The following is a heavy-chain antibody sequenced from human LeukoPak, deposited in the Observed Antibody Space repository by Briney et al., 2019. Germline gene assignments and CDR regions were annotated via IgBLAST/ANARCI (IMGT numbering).Heavy chain of an antibody. J-gene: IGHJ6*02. CDR3: ARVDRSSSWIPVAMYYYYYDMDV. D-gene: IGHD6-13*01. CDR1: GYTFTSYD. V-gene: IGHV1-8*01. Sequence: ASVKVSCKASGYTFTSYDINWVRQATGQGLEWMGWMNPNSGNTGYAQKFQGRVTMTRNTSISTAYMELSSLRSEDTAVYYCARVDRSSSWIPVAMYYYYYDMDVWGQGTTVTVSS. CDR2: MNPNSGNT.